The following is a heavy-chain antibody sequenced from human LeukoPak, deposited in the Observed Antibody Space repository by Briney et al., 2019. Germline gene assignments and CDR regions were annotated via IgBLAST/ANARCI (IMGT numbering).Heavy chain of an antibody. D-gene: IGHD4-17*01. J-gene: IGHJ2*01. CDR2: IYYSGST. CDR3: ARVDYGDYGWYFDL. V-gene: IGHV4-31*03. Sequence: PSETLSLTCTVSGGSISSSSYYWGWIRQHPGKGLEWIGYIYYSGSTYYNPSLKGRVTISVDTSKNQFSLKLSSVTAADTAVYYCARVDYGDYGWYFDLWGRGTLVTVSS. CDR1: GGSISSSSYY.